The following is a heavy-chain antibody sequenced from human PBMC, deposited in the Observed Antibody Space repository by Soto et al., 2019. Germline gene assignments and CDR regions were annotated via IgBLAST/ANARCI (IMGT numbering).Heavy chain of an antibody. CDR1: GGTFSEYS. CDR2: ITPFVDTS. CDR3: ASTSYCNGSSSYSRHYYGMDV. D-gene: IGHD2-15*01. Sequence: QVRLVQSGAEVKKPGSSVKVSCKVSGGTFSEYSLSWVRQTPGQGLEWMGGITPFVDTSNYAQRFLGRVTITGDKSTNTAFLEVRGLKSEDTALYFCASTSYCNGSSSYSRHYYGMDVWGQGTTVTVSS. V-gene: IGHV1-69*06. J-gene: IGHJ6*02.